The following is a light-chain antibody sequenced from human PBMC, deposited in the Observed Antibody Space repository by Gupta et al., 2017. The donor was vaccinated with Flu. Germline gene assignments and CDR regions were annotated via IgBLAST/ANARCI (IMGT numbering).Light chain of an antibody. J-gene: IGKJ2*01. V-gene: IGKV1-39*01. CDR3: QQSYSTPGYT. CDR1: QSNSTY. Sequence: DRVTITCRASQSNSTYVNWYQQKPGKGPKLLIYTASSLQSGIPSRFRVSGSGTEFTLTISSLQVEDFATYYCQQSYSTPGYTFGQGTKLGIK. CDR2: TAS.